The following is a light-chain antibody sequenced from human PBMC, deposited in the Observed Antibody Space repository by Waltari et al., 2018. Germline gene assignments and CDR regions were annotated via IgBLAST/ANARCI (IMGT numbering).Light chain of an antibody. CDR1: ESISKY. V-gene: IGKV3-20*01. CDR3: QMYVRLPVT. CDR2: AAS. J-gene: IGKJ1*01. Sequence: DIVLTQSPGTLSLSPGERPTLSCRASESISKYLAWYQQRPGQAPRLLIYAASNRATGVPDRFSGSGSGTDFSLTISRLEPEDFAVYYCQMYVRLPVTFGQGTKVEIK.